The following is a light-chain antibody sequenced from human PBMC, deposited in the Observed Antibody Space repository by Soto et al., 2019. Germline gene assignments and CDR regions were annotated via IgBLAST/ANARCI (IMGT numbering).Light chain of an antibody. Sequence: QSALTQPRSVSGSPGQSVTISCTGTSSDVGGYNYVSWYQQHPGKAPKLMIYDVSTRPSGVPDRFSGSKSGNTASLPISGLQAEYEADYYCSSYAGSNSVVFGGGTKLTVL. CDR3: SSYAGSNSVV. CDR1: SSDVGGYNY. CDR2: DVS. J-gene: IGLJ2*01. V-gene: IGLV2-11*01.